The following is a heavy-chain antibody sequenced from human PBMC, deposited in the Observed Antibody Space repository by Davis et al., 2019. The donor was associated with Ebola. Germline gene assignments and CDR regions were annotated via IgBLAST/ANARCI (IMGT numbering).Heavy chain of an antibody. CDR1: GYSFDSYG. Sequence: AASVKVSCKASGYSFDSYGVSWVRQAPGQGLEWMGWISAIKGKTNYAQKYQGRVIMTTDTSKTTAYMDLRSLGYDDTAVYFCARTSIVGTTTTASDIWGQGTMVTVSS. J-gene: IGHJ3*02. CDR3: ARTSIVGTTTTASDI. CDR2: ISAIKGKT. D-gene: IGHD1-26*01. V-gene: IGHV1-18*01.